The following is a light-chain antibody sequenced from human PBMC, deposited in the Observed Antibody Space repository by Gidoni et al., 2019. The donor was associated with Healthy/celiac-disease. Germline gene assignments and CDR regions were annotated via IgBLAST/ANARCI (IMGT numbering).Light chain of an antibody. CDR1: SSDVGGYNY. CDR3: CSYAGSVVV. Sequence: QSALTQPRPVSGSPGPSVTISCTGTSSDVGGYNYVSWYQQPPGKHPKLLIYEFRKRPSGVPDRFSGSKSGNTASLTISGLQAVDEADYYCCSYAGSVVVFGGGTKLTVL. J-gene: IGLJ2*01. V-gene: IGLV2-11*01. CDR2: EFR.